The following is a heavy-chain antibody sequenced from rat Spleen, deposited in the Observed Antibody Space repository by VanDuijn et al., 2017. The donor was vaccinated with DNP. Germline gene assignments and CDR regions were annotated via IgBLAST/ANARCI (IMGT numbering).Heavy chain of an antibody. CDR2: ISTVGDNA. CDR3: ALLQWSGYSTLGA. CDR1: GFTFSDYY. Sequence: EVQLVESGGGLVQPGRSLKLSCTASGFTFSDYYMAWVRQAPTKGLEWVASISTVGDNAYYRDSVKGRFTISRDNARSTLYLKRVRLRCEDTATYYCALLQWSGYSTLGAWGQGTSVTVSS. V-gene: IGHV5-25*01. D-gene: IGHD1-1*01. J-gene: IGHJ4*01.